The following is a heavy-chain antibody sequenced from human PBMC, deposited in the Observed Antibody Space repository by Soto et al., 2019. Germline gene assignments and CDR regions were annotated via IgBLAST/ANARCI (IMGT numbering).Heavy chain of an antibody. Sequence: QMQLVQSGPEVKKPGTSVKVSCKASGFTFSSSIVQWVRQARGQRLEWIGWIVVGSGHTNYEQKFQERVTITRDMAKSTAYMELSSLRSEDTAVYYCAAPDFGGYWYFDLWGRCTLVTVSS. D-gene: IGHD4-17*01. V-gene: IGHV1-58*01. CDR1: GFTFSSSI. J-gene: IGHJ2*01. CDR3: AAPDFGGYWYFDL. CDR2: IVVGSGHT.